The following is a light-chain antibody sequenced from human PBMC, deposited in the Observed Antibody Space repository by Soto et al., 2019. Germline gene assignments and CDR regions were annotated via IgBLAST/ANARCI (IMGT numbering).Light chain of an antibody. J-gene: IGKJ5*01. V-gene: IGKV3-20*01. Sequence: EIVLTQSPGTPSLSPGERDSLSCRASQAVGGTYLAWYQHKPGQAPRLLIYGASNRAAGIPDRFGGSGSGTDFTLTISRLEPEDFAVYYCQQYGSSPQITFGQGTRLE. CDR3: QQYGSSPQIT. CDR1: QAVGGTY. CDR2: GAS.